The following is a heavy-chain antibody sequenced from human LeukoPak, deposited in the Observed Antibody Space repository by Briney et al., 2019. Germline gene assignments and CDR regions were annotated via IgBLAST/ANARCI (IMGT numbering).Heavy chain of an antibody. Sequence: PSETLSLTCTVSGGSISRGRYYWSWIRQPAGKGLEWIGRIYYSGSTNYNPSLKSRVTISVDTSKNQFSLKLSSVTAADTAVYYCARLRWLQLRYFDYWGQGTLVTVSS. J-gene: IGHJ4*02. CDR1: GGSISRGRYY. CDR3: ARLRWLQLRYFDY. V-gene: IGHV4-61*10. CDR2: IYYSGST. D-gene: IGHD5-24*01.